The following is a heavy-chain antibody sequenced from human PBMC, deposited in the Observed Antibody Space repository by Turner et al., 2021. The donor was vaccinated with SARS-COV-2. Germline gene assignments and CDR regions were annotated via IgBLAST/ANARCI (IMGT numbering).Heavy chain of an antibody. CDR1: GFTFSSYA. V-gene: IGHV3-30*18. CDR3: AKGYSYAYYYGLDV. J-gene: IGHJ6*02. Sequence: QVQLVESGGGVVQPGRSLRLSCAASGFTFSSYAMHWVRQAPGKGLEWVAVISYDGSNKYYADSVKGRFTISRDNSKNTLYLQMNSLRAEDTAVYYCAKGYSYAYYYGLDVWGQGTTFTVSS. D-gene: IGHD5-18*01. CDR2: ISYDGSNK.